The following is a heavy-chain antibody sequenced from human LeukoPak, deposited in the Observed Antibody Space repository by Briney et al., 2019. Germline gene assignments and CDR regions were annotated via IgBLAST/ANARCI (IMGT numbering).Heavy chain of an antibody. Sequence: GASVNVSCKASGGTFSSYSISWVRQAPGQGLEWVGGIIPILGTANYAQKFHGRVTITADESTSTAYMELSSLRSEDTAVYYCARSVYDSSGYYPFDYWGQGTLVTVSS. J-gene: IGHJ4*02. V-gene: IGHV1-69*13. D-gene: IGHD3-22*01. CDR2: IIPILGTA. CDR3: ARSVYDSSGYYPFDY. CDR1: GGTFSSYS.